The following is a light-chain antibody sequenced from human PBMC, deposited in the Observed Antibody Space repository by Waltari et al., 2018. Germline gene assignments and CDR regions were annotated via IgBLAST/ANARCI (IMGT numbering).Light chain of an antibody. CDR2: KDT. CDR1: VLAQKY. J-gene: IGLJ3*02. V-gene: IGLV3-27*01. Sequence: SYELTQPSSVSVSPGQTATITCSGDVLAQKYGRWLQQKPGQAPVVVIYKDTERPSGIPERFSGSDSGTTVTLTITGAQFDDEADYYCYSTADNNWVFGGGTKLTVL. CDR3: YSTADNNWV.